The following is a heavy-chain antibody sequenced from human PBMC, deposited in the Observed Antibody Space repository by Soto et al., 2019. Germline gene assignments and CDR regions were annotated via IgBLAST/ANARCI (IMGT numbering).Heavy chain of an antibody. CDR2: IYYTGSP. Sequence: QLQLQESGPGLVKPSETLSLTCTVSGGSLTTTNYYWGWIRRPPGKGLEWIGSIYYTGSPYNHPSRKSRVSMSVETPKNQFSLKLSSVTAADTAVYYCARLLHDSRGYYYFDYWGQGTLVTVSS. CDR1: GGSLTTTNYY. D-gene: IGHD3-3*01. J-gene: IGHJ4*02. CDR3: ARLLHDSRGYYYFDY. V-gene: IGHV4-39*01.